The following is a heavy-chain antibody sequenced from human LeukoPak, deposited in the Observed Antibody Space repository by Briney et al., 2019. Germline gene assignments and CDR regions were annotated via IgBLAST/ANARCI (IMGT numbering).Heavy chain of an antibody. CDR2: ISGSGGST. Sequence: GGSLRLSCAASGFTFSSYAMSWVRQAPGKGLEWVSAISGSGGSTYYADSVKGRFTISRDNSKNTLYLQMSSLRAEDTAVYYCAKPKDNSLYCFDYWGQGTLVTVSS. J-gene: IGHJ4*02. CDR1: GFTFSSYA. V-gene: IGHV3-23*01. CDR3: AKPKDNSLYCFDY. D-gene: IGHD1-20*01.